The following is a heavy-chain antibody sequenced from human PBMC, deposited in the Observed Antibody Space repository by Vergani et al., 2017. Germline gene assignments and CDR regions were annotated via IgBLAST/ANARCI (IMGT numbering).Heavy chain of an antibody. CDR1: GGTFSSYA. D-gene: IGHD3-10*01. CDR2: IIPIFGTA. V-gene: IGHV1-69*12. CDR3: ASYGLTMVXGVTNYYYYYGMDV. J-gene: IGHJ6*02. Sequence: QVQLVQSGAEVKKPGSSVKVSCKASGGTFSSYAISWVRQAPGQGLEWMGGIIPIFGTANYAQKFQGRVTITADESTSTAYMELSSLRSEDTAVYYCASYGLTMVXGVTNYYYYYGMDVWGQGTTVTVSS.